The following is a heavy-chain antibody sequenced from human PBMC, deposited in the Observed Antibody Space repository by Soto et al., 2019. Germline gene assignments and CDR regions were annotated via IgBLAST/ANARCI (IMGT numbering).Heavy chain of an antibody. V-gene: IGHV3-53*01. D-gene: IGHD5-12*01. CDR1: GFTVSSNY. CDR3: ARERGYSGYDSGWFDP. CDR2: IYSGGST. Sequence: GGSLRLSCAASGFTVSSNYMSWVRQAPGKGLEWVSVIYSGGSTYYADSVKGRFTISRDNSKNTLYLQMNSLRAEDTAVYYCARERGYSGYDSGWFDPWGQGTLVTVSS. J-gene: IGHJ5*02.